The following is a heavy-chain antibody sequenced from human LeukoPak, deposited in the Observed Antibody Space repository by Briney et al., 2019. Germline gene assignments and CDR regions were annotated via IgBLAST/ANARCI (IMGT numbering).Heavy chain of an antibody. CDR3: AARDRMGYYDGYFDY. CDR2: IIPIFGTA. V-gene: IGHV1-69*05. D-gene: IGHD3-22*01. Sequence: SVKVSCKASGGTFSSYAISWVRQAPGQGLEWMGRIIPIFGTANYAQKFQGRVTITTAESTSTAYMELSSLRSEDTAVYYYAARDRMGYYDGYFDYWGQGTLVTVSS. CDR1: GGTFSSYA. J-gene: IGHJ4*02.